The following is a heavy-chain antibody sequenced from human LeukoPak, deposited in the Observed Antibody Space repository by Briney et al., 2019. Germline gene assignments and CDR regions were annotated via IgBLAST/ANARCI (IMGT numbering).Heavy chain of an antibody. CDR2: IKQDGSEK. CDR3: MMSLTAHYYYGMDV. J-gene: IGHJ6*02. Sequence: GGSLRLSCTASGFTFSTYWMSWVRQAPGKGLEWVANIKQDGSEKYYVDSVKGRFTISRDNTKNSLYLQMNSLRAEDTTVYHCMMSLTAHYYYGMDVWGQGTTVTVSS. D-gene: IGHD2-21*02. V-gene: IGHV3-7*02. CDR1: GFTFSTYW.